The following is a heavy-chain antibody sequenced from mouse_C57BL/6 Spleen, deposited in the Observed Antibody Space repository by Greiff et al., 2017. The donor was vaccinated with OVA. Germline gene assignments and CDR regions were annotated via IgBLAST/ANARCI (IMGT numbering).Heavy chain of an antibody. CDR3: ARPAYYSKNYAMDY. CDR1: GFSLTSYG. CDR2: IWSGGST. D-gene: IGHD2-5*01. Sequence: QVQLQQSGPGLVQPSQSLSITCTVSGFSLTSYGVHWVRQSPGKGLEWLGVIWSGGSTDYNAAFISRLSISKDNSKSQVFFKMNSLQADDTAIYYCARPAYYSKNYAMDYWGQGTSVTVSS. V-gene: IGHV2-2*01. J-gene: IGHJ4*01.